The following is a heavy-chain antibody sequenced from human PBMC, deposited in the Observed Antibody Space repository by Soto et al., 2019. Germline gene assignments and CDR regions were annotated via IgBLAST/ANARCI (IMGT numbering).Heavy chain of an antibody. Sequence: EVQLVESGGGLVQPGGSLRLSCAASGITVSTNYMNWVRQAPGKGLEWVSVIYSGGNTHYADSVKGRFTISRDNSKNTLYLQMNSLRAEDTAVYYCGSFASYYSMAVWGQGTTVTVSS. V-gene: IGHV3-66*01. D-gene: IGHD3-3*01. CDR1: GITVSTNY. CDR2: IYSGGNT. CDR3: GSFASYYSMAV. J-gene: IGHJ6*02.